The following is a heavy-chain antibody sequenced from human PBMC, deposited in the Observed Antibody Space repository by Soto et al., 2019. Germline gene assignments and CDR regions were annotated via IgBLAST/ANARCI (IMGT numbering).Heavy chain of an antibody. CDR1: GTSINSYY. V-gene: IGHV4-59*08. Sequence: PSETLSLTCTVSGTSINSYYWNWIRQPPGKGLEWIGYIFNSWSTNYNPSLKNRVTVSVDTSKNQFSLKLSSVTAADTAVYYCARLFGGKLADYWGQGTLVTVSS. J-gene: IGHJ4*02. D-gene: IGHD2-15*01. CDR3: ARLFGGKLADY. CDR2: IFNSWST.